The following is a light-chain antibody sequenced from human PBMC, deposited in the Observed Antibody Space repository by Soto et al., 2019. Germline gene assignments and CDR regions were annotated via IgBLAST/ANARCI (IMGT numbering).Light chain of an antibody. V-gene: IGLV2-14*03. CDR3: SSYTSSSTRV. Sequence: QSVLTQPASVSGSAAQSITISCTGTSSDVGAYDFVSWYQQHPDKAPKLMIYEVSNRPSGVSNRFSGSKSVNTATLTISGLQAEDEADYYFSSYTSSSTRVFGTGTKLTVL. CDR1: SSDVGAYDF. J-gene: IGLJ1*01. CDR2: EVS.